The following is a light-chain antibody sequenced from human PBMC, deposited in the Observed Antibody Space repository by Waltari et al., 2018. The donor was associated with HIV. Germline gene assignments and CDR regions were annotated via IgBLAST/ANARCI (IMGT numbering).Light chain of an antibody. CDR3: ATWDNSLSIGV. CDR2: DTY. J-gene: IGLJ3*02. CDR1: SSDIGSYS. Sequence: QSVLTQPPSVSAAPGQKVTISCSGSSSDIGSYSVSWYQQFPGTAPRRLIFDTYKRPSAIPDRFSASKSGTSATLDITGLQTGDEADYYCATWDNSLSIGVFGGGTKLTVL. V-gene: IGLV1-51*01.